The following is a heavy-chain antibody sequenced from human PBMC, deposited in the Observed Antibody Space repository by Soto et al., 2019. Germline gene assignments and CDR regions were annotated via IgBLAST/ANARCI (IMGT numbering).Heavy chain of an antibody. CDR2: ISYDGSNK. CDR3: AKSPRPSSWAGSAI. J-gene: IGHJ3*02. Sequence: QVQLVESGGGEVQPGRSLRLSCAASGFTFSSYGMHWVRQAPGKGLEWVAVISYDGSNKYYADSVKGRFTISTDNSRNTMYVQTNSLRAEDTAVYYCAKSPRPSSWAGSAIWGQGTMVTVSS. CDR1: GFTFSSYG. D-gene: IGHD6-13*01. V-gene: IGHV3-30*18.